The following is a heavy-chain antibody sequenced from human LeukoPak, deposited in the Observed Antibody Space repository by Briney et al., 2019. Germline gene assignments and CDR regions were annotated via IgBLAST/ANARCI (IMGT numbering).Heavy chain of an antibody. V-gene: IGHV1-3*01. D-gene: IGHD3-16*01. Sequence: ASVKVSCKASGYTFTSYAMHWVRQAPGQRLEWMGWINAGNGNTKYSQKFQGRVTITRDTSASTAYMELSSLRSEDTAVYYCASSAWGPNPAQPLGYWGQGTLVTVSS. CDR2: INAGNGNT. CDR3: ASSAWGPNPAQPLGY. J-gene: IGHJ4*02. CDR1: GYTFTSYA.